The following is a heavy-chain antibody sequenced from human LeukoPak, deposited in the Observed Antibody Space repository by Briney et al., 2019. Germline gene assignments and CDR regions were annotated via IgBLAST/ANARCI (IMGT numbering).Heavy chain of an antibody. CDR3: ARDDRSVDTAMSFQR. J-gene: IGHJ1*01. CDR1: GYTFTSYG. D-gene: IGHD5-18*01. V-gene: IGHV1-18*01. CDR2: ISGYNGDA. Sequence: GASVKVSCKASGYTFTSYGINWVRQAPGQGPEWMGWISGYNGDAIYAQKLQGRVTLTTDTPTTTAYMELRSLKFDDTAVYYCARDDRSVDTAMSFQRWGQGTLVTVSS.